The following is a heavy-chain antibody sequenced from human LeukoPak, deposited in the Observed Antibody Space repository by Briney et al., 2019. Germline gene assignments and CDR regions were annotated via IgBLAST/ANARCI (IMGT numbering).Heavy chain of an antibody. CDR1: GGSISSYY. CDR3: ARDRGYSSSFLDY. D-gene: IGHD6-13*01. CDR2: IYYSGST. J-gene: IGHJ4*02. Sequence: PSETLSLTCTVSGGSISSYYWSWIRQPPGNGLEWIGYIYYSGSTNYNPSLKSRVTISVDTSKNQFSLKLSSVTAADTAVYYCARDRGYSSSFLDYWGQGTLLTVSS. V-gene: IGHV4-59*01.